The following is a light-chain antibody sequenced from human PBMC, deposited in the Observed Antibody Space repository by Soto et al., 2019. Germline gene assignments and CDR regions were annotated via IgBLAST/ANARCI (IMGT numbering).Light chain of an antibody. CDR3: YSTDSSGIRGV. Sequence: SYELTQPPSLSVSPGQTARITCSGDALPKKYTYWYQQKSGQAPLLVIYEDRKRPSGIPERFSASSSGTMATLTINGVQGEDEADYYCYSTDSSGIRGVFGGGTTLTVL. V-gene: IGLV3-10*01. J-gene: IGLJ2*01. CDR1: ALPKKY. CDR2: EDR.